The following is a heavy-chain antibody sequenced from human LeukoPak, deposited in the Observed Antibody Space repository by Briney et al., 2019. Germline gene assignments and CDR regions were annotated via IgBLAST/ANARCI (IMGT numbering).Heavy chain of an antibody. V-gene: IGHV3-23*01. D-gene: IGHD3-22*01. CDR3: VYYDSSGYYYGRLRY. Sequence: GGSLRLSCAASAFTFSSHAMSWVRQTPGKRLEWVSGISADGANTLYADSVKGRFTISRDNSKNTLYLQMRSLRAEDAAMYFCVYYDSSGYYYGRLRYWGQGTPVTVSS. CDR2: ISADGANT. CDR1: AFTFSSHA. J-gene: IGHJ4*02.